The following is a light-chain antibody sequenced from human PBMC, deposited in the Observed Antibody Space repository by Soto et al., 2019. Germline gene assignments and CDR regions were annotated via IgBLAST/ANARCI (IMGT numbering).Light chain of an antibody. V-gene: IGLV2-14*01. CDR2: EVS. J-gene: IGLJ1*01. CDR3: FSYTTSSAPYV. CDR1: TSDLGGYNY. Sequence: QSVLTQPASVSGSPGQSITISCTGTTSDLGGYNYFSWYQQHPGKVPKLMIYEVSNRPSGVSNRFSGSKSGNTASLTISGLQAEDEAAYYCFSYTTSSAPYVFGTGTKV.